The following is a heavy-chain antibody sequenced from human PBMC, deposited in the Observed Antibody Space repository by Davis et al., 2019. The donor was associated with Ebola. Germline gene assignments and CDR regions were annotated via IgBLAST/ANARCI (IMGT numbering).Heavy chain of an antibody. V-gene: IGHV1-69*04. CDR2: IIPLLGVA. Sequence: SVKVSCKASGYTFSSYGMTWVRQAPGQGLEWMGRIIPLLGVANYAPKFQGRISLTADTSTSTVYLELSSLKFDDTAVYYCERGRYITTPALWGQGTLVTVSS. D-gene: IGHD2-15*01. CDR1: GYTFSSYG. J-gene: IGHJ4*02. CDR3: ERGRYITTPAL.